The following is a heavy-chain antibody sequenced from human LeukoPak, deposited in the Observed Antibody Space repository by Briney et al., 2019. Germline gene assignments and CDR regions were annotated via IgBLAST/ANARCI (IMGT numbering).Heavy chain of an antibody. D-gene: IGHD3-10*01. J-gene: IGHJ4*02. CDR1: GGSISSSSYS. V-gene: IGHV4-39*01. CDR3: ARLGEDY. CDR2: IYYSGST. Sequence: SETLSLTCTVSGGSISSSSYSWGWIRQPPGKGLEWIGSIYYSGSTYYNPSLKSRVTISVDTSKNQFSLKLSSVTAADTAVYYCARLGEDYWGQGTLVTVSS.